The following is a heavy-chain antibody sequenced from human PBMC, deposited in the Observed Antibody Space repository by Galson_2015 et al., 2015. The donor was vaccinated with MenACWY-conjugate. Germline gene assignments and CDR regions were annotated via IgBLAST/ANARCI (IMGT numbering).Heavy chain of an antibody. J-gene: IGHJ4*02. CDR1: GFTFSTYS. Sequence: SLRLSCAASGFTFSTYSMNWVRQAPGKGLEWVSYISSSSSTIYYADSVKGRFTISRDNAKNSLYLQMNTLRDEDTAVYYWARVPGYSYGYYDWWGQGSLVTVSS. V-gene: IGHV3-48*02. CDR2: ISSSSSTI. D-gene: IGHD5-18*01. CDR3: ARVPGYSYGYYDW.